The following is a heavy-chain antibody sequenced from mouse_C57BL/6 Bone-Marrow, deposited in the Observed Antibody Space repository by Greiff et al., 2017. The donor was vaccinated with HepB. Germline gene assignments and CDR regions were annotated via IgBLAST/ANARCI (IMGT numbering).Heavy chain of an antibody. J-gene: IGHJ2*01. V-gene: IGHV5-4*01. Sequence: EVQLVESGGGLVKPGGSLKLSCAASGFTFSSYAMSWVRQTPEKRLEWVATISDGGSYTYYPDNVKGRFTISRDNAKNNLYLQMSHLKSEDTAMYYCAREDHNFFFDYWGQGTTLTVSS. CDR3: AREDHNFFFDY. D-gene: IGHD1-3*01. CDR2: ISDGGSYT. CDR1: GFTFSSYA.